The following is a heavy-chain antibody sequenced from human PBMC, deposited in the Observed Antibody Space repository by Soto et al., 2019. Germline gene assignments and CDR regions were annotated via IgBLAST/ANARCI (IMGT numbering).Heavy chain of an antibody. Sequence: SETLSLTCTVSGGSISRSGYFWSWVRQHPGKGLEWIGYTYYSGGAYYNPSLKSRVSISVDTSKNEFSLKVNSVTAADTAVYYCAGDHGLTGTTGGMDVWGQGTTVTVSS. D-gene: IGHD1-20*01. CDR1: GGSISRSGYF. J-gene: IGHJ6*02. V-gene: IGHV4-31*03. CDR2: TYYSGGA. CDR3: AGDHGLTGTTGGMDV.